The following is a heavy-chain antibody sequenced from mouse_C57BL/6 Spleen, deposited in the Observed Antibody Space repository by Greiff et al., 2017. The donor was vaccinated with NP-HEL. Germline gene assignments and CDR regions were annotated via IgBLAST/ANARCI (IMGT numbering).Heavy chain of an antibody. CDR1: GFTFSDYG. V-gene: IGHV5-17*01. CDR2: ISSGSSTI. J-gene: IGHJ4*01. D-gene: IGHD1-1*01. Sequence: DVMLVESGGGLVKPGGSLKLSCAASGFTFSDYGMHWVRQAPEKGLEWVAYISSGSSTIYYADTVKGRFTISRDNAKNTLFLQMTSLRSEDTAMYYCARAGATVRSYYAMDYWGQGTSVTVSS. CDR3: ARAGATVRSYYAMDY.